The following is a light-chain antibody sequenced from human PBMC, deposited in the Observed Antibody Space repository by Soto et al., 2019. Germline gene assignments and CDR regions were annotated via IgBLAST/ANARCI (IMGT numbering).Light chain of an antibody. V-gene: IGLV2-23*02. CDR1: SSDVGSYNL. Sequence: QSALTQPASVSGSPGQSITISCTGTSSDVGSYNLVSWYQQHPGKAPKLMIYEVSKRPSGVSNRFSGSKSGNTASLTISGLQAEDEADYYCCSYAGSSTSYVFGTGTKDTV. CDR3: CSYAGSSTSYV. J-gene: IGLJ1*01. CDR2: EVS.